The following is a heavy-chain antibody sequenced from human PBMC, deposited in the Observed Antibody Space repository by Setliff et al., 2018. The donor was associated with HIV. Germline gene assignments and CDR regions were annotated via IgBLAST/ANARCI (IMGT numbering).Heavy chain of an antibody. D-gene: IGHD3-22*01. CDR3: ARSGYTSGFYWVSGACGV. CDR2: IQSSDSS. CDR1: GGSMSNYY. Sequence: TSETLSLTCTVSGGSMSNYYWSWIRQPPGKRLEWIASIQSSDSSHYNPSLQSRVTISVDTSTKQFSLYLSSVNETDTAVYYCARSGYTSGFYWVSGACGVWGQGKLVTV. V-gene: IGHV4-4*09. J-gene: IGHJ3*01.